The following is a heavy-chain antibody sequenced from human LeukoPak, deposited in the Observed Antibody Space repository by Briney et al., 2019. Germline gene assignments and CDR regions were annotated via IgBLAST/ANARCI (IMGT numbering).Heavy chain of an antibody. CDR1: GFTFSSYS. J-gene: IGHJ5*02. V-gene: IGHV3-21*01. Sequence: GGSLRLSCAASGFTFSSYSMNWVRQAPGKGLEWVSSISNSSSYIYYADSVKGRFTISRDNAKNSLYLQMNSLRAEDTAVYYCARDPRRYCSSTSCYPDWFDPWGQGTLVTVSS. CDR3: ARDPRRYCSSTSCYPDWFDP. D-gene: IGHD2-2*01. CDR2: ISNSSSYI.